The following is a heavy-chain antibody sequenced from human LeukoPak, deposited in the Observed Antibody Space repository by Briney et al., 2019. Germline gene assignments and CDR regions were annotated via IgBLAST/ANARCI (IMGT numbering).Heavy chain of an antibody. CDR3: ARGGVGATPLDY. Sequence: SETLSLTCAVYGGSFSGYYWGWIRQPPGKGLEWIGEINHSGSTNYNPSLKSRVTISVDTSKNQFSLKLSSVTAADTAVYYCARGGVGATPLDYWGQGTLVTVSS. V-gene: IGHV4-34*01. CDR2: INHSGST. CDR1: GGSFSGYY. D-gene: IGHD1-26*01. J-gene: IGHJ4*02.